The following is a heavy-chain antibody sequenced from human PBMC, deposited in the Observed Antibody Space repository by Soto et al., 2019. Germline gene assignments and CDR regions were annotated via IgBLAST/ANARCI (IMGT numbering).Heavy chain of an antibody. CDR3: ARVDPNYNFWSGYFDY. D-gene: IGHD3-3*01. CDR1: GGSISSYY. CDR2: IYYSGST. V-gene: IGHV4-59*01. J-gene: IGHJ4*02. Sequence: SETLSLTCTVSGGSISSYYWSWIRQPPGKGLEWIGYIYYSGSTNYNPSLKSRVTISVDTSKNQFSLKLSSVTAADTAVYYCARVDPNYNFWSGYFDYSGQGTLVTVSS.